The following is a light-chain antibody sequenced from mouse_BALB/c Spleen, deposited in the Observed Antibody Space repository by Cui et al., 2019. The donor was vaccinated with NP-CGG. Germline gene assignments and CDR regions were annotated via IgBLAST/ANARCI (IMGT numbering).Light chain of an antibody. CDR1: TGAVSSNNF. J-gene: IGLJ1*01. V-gene: IGLV1*01. Sequence: QAVVTQESALTTSPGETVTLTCCSSTGAVSSNNFANWVQEKPDHFFTGLIGGTNNRAPGVPARFSGSLIGDKAALTITGAQTEDEAVYFCALWYSNHWVFGGGTKLTVL. CDR2: GTN. CDR3: ALWYSNHWV.